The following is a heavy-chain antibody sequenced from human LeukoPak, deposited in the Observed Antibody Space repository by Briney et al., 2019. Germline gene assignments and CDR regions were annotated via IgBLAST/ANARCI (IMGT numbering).Heavy chain of an antibody. J-gene: IGHJ4*02. CDR3: ATILVGQQLVDIFSY. Sequence: ASVKVSCKVSGYTLTELSMHWVRQAPGKGLEWMGGFDPEDGETIYAQKFQGRVTMTEDTSTDRAYMELSSLRSEDTAVYYCATILVGQQLVDIFSYWGQGTLVTVSS. CDR1: GYTLTELS. CDR2: FDPEDGET. V-gene: IGHV1-24*01. D-gene: IGHD6-13*01.